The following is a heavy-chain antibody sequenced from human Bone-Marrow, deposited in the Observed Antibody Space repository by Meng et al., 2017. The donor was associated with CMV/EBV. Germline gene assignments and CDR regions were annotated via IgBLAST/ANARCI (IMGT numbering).Heavy chain of an antibody. CDR2: ITRNNLI. V-gene: IGHV3-69-1*01. Sequence: GGSLRLSCAASGFSLSDYSMHWVRQAPGKGLEWVAFITRNNLIYYADSLEGRFTISRDNGRNSLYLQVRSLRDEDTAVYYCARDPDRDHGGSGRCLDFWGQGTLVTFSS. D-gene: IGHD3-10*01. CDR1: GFSLSDYS. CDR3: ARDPDRDHGGSGRCLDF. J-gene: IGHJ4*02.